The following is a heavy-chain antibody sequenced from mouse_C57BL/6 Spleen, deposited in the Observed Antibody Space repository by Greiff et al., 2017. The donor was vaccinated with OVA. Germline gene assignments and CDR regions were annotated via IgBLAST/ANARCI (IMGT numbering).Heavy chain of an antibody. CDR2: INPNYGTT. D-gene: IGHD1-1*01. V-gene: IGHV1-39*01. CDR1: GYSFTDYN. J-gene: IGHJ1*03. CDR3: ARNYGSSYEWYFDV. Sequence: EVQLQQSGPELVKPGASVKISCKASGYSFTDYNMNWVKHSNGKSLEWIGVINPNYGTTSYNQKFKGKATLTVDQSSSTAYMQLNSLTSEDSAVYYCARNYGSSYEWYFDVWGTGTTVTVSS.